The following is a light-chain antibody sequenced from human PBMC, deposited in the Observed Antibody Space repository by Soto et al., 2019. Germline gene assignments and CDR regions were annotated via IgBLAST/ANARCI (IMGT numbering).Light chain of an antibody. CDR1: QSVSSY. CDR2: DAS. CDR3: HQRSAWPLT. Sequence: EIVLTQSPVTLSLSPGERATLSCRASQSVSSYLAWYQQKPGQAPRLLIYDASKRAIGIPARFSGSGSGTDFTLTVSSLEPKDFAVYYCHQRSAWPLTFGGGTKVEIK. V-gene: IGKV3-11*01. J-gene: IGKJ4*01.